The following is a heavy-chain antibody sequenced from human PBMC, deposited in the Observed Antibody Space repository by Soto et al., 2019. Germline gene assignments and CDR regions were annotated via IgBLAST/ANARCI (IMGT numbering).Heavy chain of an antibody. J-gene: IGHJ4*02. V-gene: IGHV4-59*01. CDR1: GGSISVYY. CDR2: IYASGSP. D-gene: IGHD1-26*01. Sequence: SETLSLTCTISGGSISVYYWSWIRQPPGQGLEWIGYIYASGSPYYNPSLKSRVTISADTSKNQISLKLTSPTAADTAVYYCARGVGSSPPQYWGRGTLVTSPQ. CDR3: ARGVGSSPPQY.